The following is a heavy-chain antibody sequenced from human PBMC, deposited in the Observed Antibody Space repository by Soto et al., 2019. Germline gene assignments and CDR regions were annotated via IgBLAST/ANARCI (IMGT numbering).Heavy chain of an antibody. D-gene: IGHD2-15*01. CDR1: GGSFSGYY. J-gene: IGHJ6*03. CDR2: INHSGST. CDR3: ARVRPSVVVVAATYYYYYYMDV. Sequence: SETLSLTCAVYGGSFSGYYWSWIRQPPGKGIEWIGEINHSGSTNYNPSLKSRVTISVDTSKNQFTLKLSSVTAADTAVYYCARVRPSVVVVAATYYYYYYMDVWGKGTTVTVSS. V-gene: IGHV4-34*01.